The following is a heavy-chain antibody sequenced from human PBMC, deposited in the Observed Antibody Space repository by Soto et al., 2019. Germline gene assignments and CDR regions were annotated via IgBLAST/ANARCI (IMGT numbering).Heavy chain of an antibody. CDR1: GYNFATHW. V-gene: IGHV5-51*01. CDR3: ATTGGFCMDV. D-gene: IGHD5-12*01. J-gene: IGHJ6*02. CDR2: IFPGDAET. Sequence: GESLKISCQGSGYNFATHWIGWVRHKAGKGLEWMGIIFPGDAETRYSPSFQGHITISADKSISTAYLRWSSLKASDTGMYYCATTGGFCMDVWGQGTTVTVSS.